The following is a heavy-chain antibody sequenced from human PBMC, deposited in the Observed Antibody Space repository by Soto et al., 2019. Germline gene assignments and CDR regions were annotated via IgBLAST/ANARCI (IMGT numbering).Heavy chain of an antibody. D-gene: IGHD2-2*03. CDR1: GGSISSYY. Sequence: PSETLSLTCTVSGGSISSYYWSWIRQPPGKGLEWIGYFYYSGSTNYNPSLKSRVTISVDTSKNQFSPKLSSATAADTAVYYCAKGGWMLFDIWGQGTMVTVSS. V-gene: IGHV4-59*01. J-gene: IGHJ3*02. CDR3: AKGGWMLFDI. CDR2: FYYSGST.